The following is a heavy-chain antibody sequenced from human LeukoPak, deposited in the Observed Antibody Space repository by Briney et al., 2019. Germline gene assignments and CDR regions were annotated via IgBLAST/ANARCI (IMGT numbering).Heavy chain of an antibody. CDR1: GGSLSGYY. CDR2: INHSGST. CDR3: ARFCVRGVTWFDP. D-gene: IGHD3-10*02. Sequence: NSSETLSLTCAVYGGSLSGYYWSWLSQPPGKGLEWIGEINHSGSTNYNPSLKSRVTISVDTSKNQFSLKLSSVTAADTAVYYCARFCVRGVTWFDPWGHGALVTVSS. V-gene: IGHV4-34*01. J-gene: IGHJ5*02.